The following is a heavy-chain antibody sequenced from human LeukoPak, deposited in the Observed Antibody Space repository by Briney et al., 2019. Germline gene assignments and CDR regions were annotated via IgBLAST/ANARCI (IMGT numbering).Heavy chain of an antibody. CDR3: ARDGTGEDY. Sequence: PSETLSLTCAVYGGSFSGYYWSWIRQPPGKGLEWIGEINHSGSTNYNPSLKSRVTISVDTSKNQFSLKLSSVTAADTAVYYGARDGTGEDYWGQGTLVTVSS. CDR2: INHSGST. D-gene: IGHD7-27*01. J-gene: IGHJ4*02. V-gene: IGHV4-34*01. CDR1: GGSFSGYY.